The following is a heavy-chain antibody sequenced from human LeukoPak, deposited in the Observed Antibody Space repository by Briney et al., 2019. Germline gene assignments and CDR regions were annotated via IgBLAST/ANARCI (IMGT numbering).Heavy chain of an antibody. V-gene: IGHV4-4*07. CDR3: ARDLGGYSDGSYYYYMDV. D-gene: IGHD5-18*01. J-gene: IGHJ6*03. CDR1: GGSISSYY. Sequence: SETLSLTCTVSGGSISSYYWSWIRQPAGKGLEWIGRIYTSGSTNYNPSLKSRVTMSLDTSKNQFSLKLSSVTAADTAVYYCARDLGGYSDGSYYYYMDVWGKGTTVTVSS. CDR2: IYTSGST.